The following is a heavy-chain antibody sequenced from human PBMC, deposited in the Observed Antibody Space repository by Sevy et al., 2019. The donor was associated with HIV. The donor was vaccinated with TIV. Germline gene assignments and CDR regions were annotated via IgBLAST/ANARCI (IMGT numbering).Heavy chain of an antibody. Sequence: GGSLRLSCAASGFTFSSYGMHWVRQAPGKGLEWVAVISYDGSNIYYADSVKGRFTISRDNSKNTLYLQMNSLRAEDTAVYYCAKSCSGVSCPFDSWGQGTLVTVSS. J-gene: IGHJ4*02. CDR3: AKSCSGVSCPFDS. D-gene: IGHD2-15*01. CDR1: GFTFSSYG. V-gene: IGHV3-30*18. CDR2: ISYDGSNI.